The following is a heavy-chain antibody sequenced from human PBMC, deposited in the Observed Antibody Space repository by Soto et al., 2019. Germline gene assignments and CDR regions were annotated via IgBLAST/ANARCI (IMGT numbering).Heavy chain of an antibody. Sequence: RASVKVSCKASGYTFTSYAMHWVRQAPGQRLEWMGWINAGNGNTKYSQKFQGRVTITRDTSASTAYMELSSLRSEDTAVYYCARDEDSYPGGYWGQGTLVTVSS. D-gene: IGHD5-18*01. V-gene: IGHV1-3*01. CDR2: INAGNGNT. CDR3: ARDEDSYPGGY. J-gene: IGHJ4*02. CDR1: GYTFTSYA.